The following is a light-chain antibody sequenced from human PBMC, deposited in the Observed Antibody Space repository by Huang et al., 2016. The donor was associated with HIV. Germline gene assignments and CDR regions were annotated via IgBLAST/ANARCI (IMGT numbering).Light chain of an antibody. CDR2: LGS. CDR1: QSLLHSNGHNS. CDR3: MQGLQTWT. J-gene: IGKJ1*01. Sequence: DIVMVQSPASLSVTPGEAASITCRSSQSLLHSNGHNSLDWYWQKPGQSPQLLIYLGSIRASGVPYRFSGSGSGTDFTLRINRVEAGDVGIYYCMQGLQTWTFGQGTKVEI. V-gene: IGKV2-28*01.